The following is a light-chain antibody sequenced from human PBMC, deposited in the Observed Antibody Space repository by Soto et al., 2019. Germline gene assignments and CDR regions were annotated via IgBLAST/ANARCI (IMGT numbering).Light chain of an antibody. Sequence: EIVLTQSPATLSLSPGERASLSCRASQSVSSYLAWYQQKPGQAPRLLIYDASNRATGIPARFSGSGSGTDFTLTISSLEPEDFATYYCQQHDNLPLIFGQGTRLEIK. CDR3: QQHDNLPLI. CDR2: DAS. J-gene: IGKJ5*01. V-gene: IGKV3-11*01. CDR1: QSVSSY.